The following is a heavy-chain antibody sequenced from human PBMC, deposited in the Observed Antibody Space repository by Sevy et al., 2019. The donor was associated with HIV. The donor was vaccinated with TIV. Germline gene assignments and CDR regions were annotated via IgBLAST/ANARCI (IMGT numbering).Heavy chain of an antibody. V-gene: IGHV3-23*01. J-gene: IGHJ4*02. D-gene: IGHD3-22*01. CDR2: ISGSGVST. CDR1: GFTFSSYS. Sequence: GGSLRLSCAASGFTFSSYSMNWVRQAPGKGLEWVSAISGSGVSTYYADSVKGRFTISRDNSKNTLYLQMNSLRAEDTAVYYCAKDVRYDSSGYFDYWGQGILVTVSS. CDR3: AKDVRYDSSGYFDY.